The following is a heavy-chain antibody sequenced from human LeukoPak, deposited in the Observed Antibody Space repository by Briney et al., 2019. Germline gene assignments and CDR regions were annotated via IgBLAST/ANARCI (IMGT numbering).Heavy chain of an antibody. J-gene: IGHJ3*02. D-gene: IGHD2-15*01. Sequence: GGSLRLSCAASGFTFSSYSMNWVREAPGKGLEWVSYISSSSSTIYYADSGKGRFTISRDNAKTSLYLQMNSLRAENTAVYYCARVVPRYCSGGSCYSSDIWGQGTMVTVSS. CDR2: ISSSSSTI. CDR1: GFTFSSYS. CDR3: ARVVPRYCSGGSCYSSDI. V-gene: IGHV3-48*01.